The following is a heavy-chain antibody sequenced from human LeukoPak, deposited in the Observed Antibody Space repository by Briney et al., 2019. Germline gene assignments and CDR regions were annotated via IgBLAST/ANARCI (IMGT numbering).Heavy chain of an antibody. V-gene: IGHV3-21*01. Sequence: GGSLRLSCAASGFTFSSYSMNWVRQAPGKGLEWVSSISSSSSYIYYADSVKGRFTISRNNAKNSLYLQMNSLRAEDTAVYYCAREIDYGDYSGAFDIWGQETMVTVYS. CDR1: GFTFSSYS. CDR3: AREIDYGDYSGAFDI. D-gene: IGHD4-17*01. CDR2: ISSSSSYI. J-gene: IGHJ3*02.